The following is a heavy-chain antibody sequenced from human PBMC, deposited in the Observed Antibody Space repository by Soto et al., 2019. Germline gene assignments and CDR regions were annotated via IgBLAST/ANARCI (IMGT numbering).Heavy chain of an antibody. Sequence: SETLSLTCAVYGGSFSGYYWSWIRQPPGKGLEWIGEINHSGSTNYNPSLRSRVTISVDTSKNQFSLKLSSVTAADTAVYYCARVGPRAVKQKTKFDPWGQGTLVTVSS. V-gene: IGHV4-34*01. J-gene: IGHJ5*02. CDR2: INHSGST. CDR1: GGSFSGYY. D-gene: IGHD1-26*01. CDR3: ARVGPRAVKQKTKFDP.